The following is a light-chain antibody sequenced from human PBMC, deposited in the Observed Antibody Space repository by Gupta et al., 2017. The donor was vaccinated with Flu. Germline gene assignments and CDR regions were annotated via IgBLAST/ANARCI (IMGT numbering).Light chain of an antibody. CDR3: QSADSSGVV. Sequence: SFDLPQPPSVSVSPGQTARITCSGDALAKRYSHWYQQKADQAPMLIIKKDRERRAWIPVRFSGSSSGTTVTLTIRGVQAEDEDDYYWQSADSSGVVFGGGTKLTVL. CDR2: KDR. V-gene: IGLV3-25*02. CDR1: ALAKRY. J-gene: IGLJ2*01.